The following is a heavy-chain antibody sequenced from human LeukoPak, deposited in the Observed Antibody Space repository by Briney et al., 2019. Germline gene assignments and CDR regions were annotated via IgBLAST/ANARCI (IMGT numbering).Heavy chain of an antibody. D-gene: IGHD6-19*01. J-gene: IGHJ4*02. Sequence: ASVKVSCKASGYTFTSYGISWVRQAPGQGLEWMGWISAYNGNTNYAQKLQGRVTMTTDTSTSTAYMEPRSLRSDDTAVYYCARERLAVAGTREFDYWGQGTLVTVSS. CDR1: GYTFTSYG. V-gene: IGHV1-18*01. CDR3: ARERLAVAGTREFDY. CDR2: ISAYNGNT.